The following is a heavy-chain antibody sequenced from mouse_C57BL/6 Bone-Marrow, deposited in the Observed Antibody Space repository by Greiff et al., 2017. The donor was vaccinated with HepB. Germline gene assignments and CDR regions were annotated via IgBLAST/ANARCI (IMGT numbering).Heavy chain of an antibody. Sequence: LVESGPELVKPGASVKISCKASGYSFTDYNMNWVKQSNGKSLEWIGVINPNYGTTSYNQKFKGKATLTVDQSSSTAYMQLNSLTSEDSAVYYCARRGLLRYYYAMDYWGQGTSVTVSS. CDR1: GYSFTDYN. J-gene: IGHJ4*01. V-gene: IGHV1-39*01. CDR2: INPNYGTT. CDR3: ARRGLLRYYYAMDY. D-gene: IGHD1-1*01.